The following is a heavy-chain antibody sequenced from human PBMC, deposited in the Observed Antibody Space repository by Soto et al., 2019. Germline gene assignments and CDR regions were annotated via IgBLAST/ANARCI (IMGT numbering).Heavy chain of an antibody. CDR2: INAYVGET. J-gene: IGHJ4*02. CDR1: GYSFTHYG. Sequence: QVQLVQSGAEVKKPGASVKVSCKASGYSFTHYGITWVRQAPGQGLEWTGWINAYVGETKSAQKYEVRVTVTMDTSTNTAYLQRRSLRSDDMSVYYCARGDGDTLDYWGQGTLVRVSA. V-gene: IGHV1-18*03. CDR3: ARGDGDTLDY.